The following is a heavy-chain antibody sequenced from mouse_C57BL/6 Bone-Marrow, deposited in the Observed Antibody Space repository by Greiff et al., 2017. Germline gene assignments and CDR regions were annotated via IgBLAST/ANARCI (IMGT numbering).Heavy chain of an antibody. CDR1: GFNIKDDY. CDR2: IDPENGDT. CDR3: TTLFYYGNPWFAY. Sequence: VQLQQSGAELVRPGASVKLSCTASGFNIKDDYMHWVKQRPEQGLEWIGWIDPENGDTVYASKFQGKATITADTSSNTAYLQLSSLTSEDTAVYYCTTLFYYGNPWFAYWGQGTLVTVSA. V-gene: IGHV14-4*01. D-gene: IGHD2-1*01. J-gene: IGHJ3*01.